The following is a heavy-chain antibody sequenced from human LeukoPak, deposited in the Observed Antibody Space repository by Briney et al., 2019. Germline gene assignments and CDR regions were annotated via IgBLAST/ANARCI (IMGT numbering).Heavy chain of an antibody. CDR1: GVTFSSDS. CDR3: ARDLGITMIVPMDV. J-gene: IGHJ6*04. Sequence: GGCLRLSCAPSGVTFSSDSMNWVRHAPRKGLGWVSYISSSSSTIYYADSVKGRFTLSRDNAKNSLYLQMNSLRAEDTAVYYCARDLGITMIVPMDVWGKGATVTVSP. V-gene: IGHV3-48*01. D-gene: IGHD3-22*01. CDR2: ISSSSSTI.